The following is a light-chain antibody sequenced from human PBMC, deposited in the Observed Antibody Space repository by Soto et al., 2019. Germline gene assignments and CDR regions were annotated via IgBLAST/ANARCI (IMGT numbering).Light chain of an antibody. J-gene: IGLJ2*01. CDR3: CSYAGSYTHVV. Sequence: QSVLTQPRSVSGSPGLSVTISCTGTSSDVGGYNYVSWYQQHPGKAPKLMIYDVSKRPSGVPDRFSGSKSGNTASLTISGLQAEDEADYYCCSYAGSYTHVVFGGGTKVTVL. CDR2: DVS. V-gene: IGLV2-11*01. CDR1: SSDVGGYNY.